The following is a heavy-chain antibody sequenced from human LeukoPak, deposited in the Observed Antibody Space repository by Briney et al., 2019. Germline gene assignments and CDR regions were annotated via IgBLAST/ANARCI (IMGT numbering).Heavy chain of an antibody. CDR1: GYTFTSYY. V-gene: IGHV1-46*01. CDR2: INPSGCST. CDR3: ATRYCSSTSCYGFDY. Sequence: ASVKVSCTASGYTFTSYYMHWVRQVPGQGLEWMGIINPSGCSTSYAQKFQGRVTMTRDTSTSTVYMELSSLRSEDTAVYYCATRYCSSTSCYGFDYWGQGTLVTVSS. D-gene: IGHD2-2*01. J-gene: IGHJ4*02.